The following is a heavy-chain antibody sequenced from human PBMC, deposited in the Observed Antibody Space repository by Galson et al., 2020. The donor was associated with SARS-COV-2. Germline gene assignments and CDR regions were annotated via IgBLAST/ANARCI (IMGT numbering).Heavy chain of an antibody. V-gene: IGHV3-23*01. Sequence: GESLKISCAVSGFTSGSYAMSWVRQAPGKGLDWISTIGGSDGSTNYAGSVKGRFTISRDNSRNTVYLQMNSLRPEDTGLDYCAATHSVTVQWFGEVLQQGMDVWGKGTTVTISS. CDR1: GFTSGSYA. CDR3: AATHSVTVQWFGEVLQQGMDV. CDR2: IGGSDGST. J-gene: IGHJ6*03. D-gene: IGHD3-10*01.